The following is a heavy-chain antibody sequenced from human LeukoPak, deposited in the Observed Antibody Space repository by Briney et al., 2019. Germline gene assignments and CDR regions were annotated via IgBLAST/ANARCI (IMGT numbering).Heavy chain of an antibody. D-gene: IGHD3-10*01. CDR2: IYSGGST. CDR1: GFTVSSNY. CDR3: ARESFGGGDAFDI. V-gene: IGHV3-53*01. Sequence: GGSLRLSCAASGFTVSSNYMSWVRQAPGKGLEWVSVIYSGGSTYYADSVKGRFTISRDNSKNTLYLQMNSLRAEDTAVYYCARESFGGGDAFDIWGQGTMVTVSS. J-gene: IGHJ3*02.